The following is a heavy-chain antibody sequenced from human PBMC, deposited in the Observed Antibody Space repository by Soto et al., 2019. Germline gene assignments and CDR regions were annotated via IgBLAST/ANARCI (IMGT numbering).Heavy chain of an antibody. J-gene: IGHJ3*02. Sequence: EVQLVESGGGLVKPGGSLRLSCAASGFTFSSYSMNWVRQAPGKGLEWVSSISSSSSYIYYADSVKGRFTISRDNAKNSLYLQMNSLRAEDTAAYYCARGTIGPYDAFDIWGQGTMVTVSS. V-gene: IGHV3-21*01. CDR1: GFTFSSYS. CDR3: ARGTIGPYDAFDI. D-gene: IGHD3-10*01. CDR2: ISSSSSYI.